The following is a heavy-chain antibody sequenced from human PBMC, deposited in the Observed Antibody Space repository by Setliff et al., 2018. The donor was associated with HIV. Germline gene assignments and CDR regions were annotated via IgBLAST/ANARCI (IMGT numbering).Heavy chain of an antibody. V-gene: IGHV1-2*06. CDR1: GYTFNTYY. CDR2: INPNSGGT. CDR3: AKDSDFGGTTNWFDP. Sequence: ASVKVSCKASGYTFNTYYIHWVRQAPGQGLEWIGRINPNSGGTNYAQRFQGRVTMTRDTSISTAYMDLSRLTSDDTAVYYCAKDSDFGGTTNWFDPWGQGTLVTVSS. J-gene: IGHJ5*02. D-gene: IGHD3-10*01.